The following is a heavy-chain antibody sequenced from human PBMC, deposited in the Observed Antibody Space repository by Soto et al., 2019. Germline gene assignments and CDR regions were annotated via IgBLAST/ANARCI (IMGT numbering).Heavy chain of an antibody. CDR3: TRDLDDDAWGEFAS. V-gene: IGHV3-48*01. J-gene: IGHJ4*02. CDR1: GFSFSDYA. D-gene: IGHD3-16*01. Sequence: EVRLVESGGGLVRPGGSLRLSCAASGFSFSDYAMNWVRQAPGKGPEWVAHINSRSTTIYYADSMKGRFTISRDNAKNSLYLQMNSLRAEYAGVDFCTRDLDDDAWGEFASWGEGTLVTVSS. CDR2: INSRSTTI.